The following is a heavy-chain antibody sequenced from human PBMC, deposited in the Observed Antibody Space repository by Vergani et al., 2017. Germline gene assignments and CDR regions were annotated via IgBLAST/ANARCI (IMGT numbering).Heavy chain of an antibody. Sequence: EVQLVESGGGLVQPGGSLRLSCAASGFTFSSYWMHWVRQAPGKGLVWVSRINSDGSSTSYADSVKGRFTISRDNAKNTLYLQMNSLRAEDTAVYFCARARVHYDFWSGYGTSYYYMDVGGKGTTVTVSS. CDR3: ARARVHYDFWSGYGTSYYYMDV. CDR1: GFTFSSYW. V-gene: IGHV3-74*01. J-gene: IGHJ6*03. D-gene: IGHD3-3*01. CDR2: INSDGSST.